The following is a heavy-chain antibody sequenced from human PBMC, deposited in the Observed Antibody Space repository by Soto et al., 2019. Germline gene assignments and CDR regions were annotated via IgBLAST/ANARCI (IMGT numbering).Heavy chain of an antibody. CDR3: ARVNRGYSYGYFVSDNWFDP. D-gene: IGHD5-18*01. V-gene: IGHV4-59*08. CDR1: GGSISSYH. Sequence: SETLSLTCTVSGGSISSYHWSWIRQPPGKGLEWIGYIYYSGSTNYNPSLKSRVTISVDTSKNQFSLKLSSVTAADTAVYYCARVNRGYSYGYFVSDNWFDPWGQGTLVTVSS. J-gene: IGHJ5*02. CDR2: IYYSGST.